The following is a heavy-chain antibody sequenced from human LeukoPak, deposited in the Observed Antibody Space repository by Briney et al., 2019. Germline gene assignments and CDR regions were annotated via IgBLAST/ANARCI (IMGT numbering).Heavy chain of an antibody. CDR2: INPKSGGT. CDR1: GYTFTDYY. J-gene: IGHJ5*02. Sequence: GASVKVSCKASGYTFTDYYMHWVRQAPGQGLEWMGWINPKSGGTNYAQKFQGRVTMTRDTSISTAYMDLSRLRSDDTAVYYCARDLHSVVVAARGWFDPWGQGTLVTVSS. D-gene: IGHD2-15*01. V-gene: IGHV1-2*02. CDR3: ARDLHSVVVAARGWFDP.